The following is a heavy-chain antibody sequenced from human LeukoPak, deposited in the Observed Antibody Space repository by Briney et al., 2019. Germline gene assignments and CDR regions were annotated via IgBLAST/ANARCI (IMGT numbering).Heavy chain of an antibody. J-gene: IGHJ3*02. CDR2: IYPGDSDT. CDR3: ARQVVGALDAFDI. Sequence: GESLKISCKGSGYSFTSYWIGWVRQMPGKGLEWMGIIYPGDSDTRYSPSFQGQVTISADKSIGTAYLQWSSLKASDTAMYYCARQVVGALDAFDIWGQGTMVTVSS. CDR1: GYSFTSYW. D-gene: IGHD1-26*01. V-gene: IGHV5-51*01.